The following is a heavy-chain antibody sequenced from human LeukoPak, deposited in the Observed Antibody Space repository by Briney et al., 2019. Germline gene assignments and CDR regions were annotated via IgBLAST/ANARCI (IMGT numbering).Heavy chain of an antibody. V-gene: IGHV1-24*01. CDR3: ATGVAGLLWLGELSIGAFDI. J-gene: IGHJ3*02. CDR1: GYTLTELS. D-gene: IGHD3-10*01. Sequence: ASVKVSCKVSGYTLTELSMHWVRQAPGKGLEWMGGFDPEDGETIYAQKFQGRVTTTEDTSTDTAYMELSSLRSEDTAVYYCATGVAGLLWLGELSIGAFDIWGQGTMVTVSS. CDR2: FDPEDGET.